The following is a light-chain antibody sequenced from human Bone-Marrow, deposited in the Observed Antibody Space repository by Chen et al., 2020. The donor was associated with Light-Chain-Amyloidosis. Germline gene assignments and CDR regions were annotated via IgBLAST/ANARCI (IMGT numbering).Light chain of an antibody. Sequence: QAVLTQPPSASGTPGPRVTISCSAASSNIGINSVYWYQHFPGAAPNLIIHRNKQQPSGVPDRFSASTSGTSAFLAISGLRSEDEADYYCAAWDGSLSGYVFGTGTKVIVL. CDR2: RNK. J-gene: IGLJ1*01. CDR3: AAWDGSLSGYV. CDR1: SSNIGINS. V-gene: IGLV1-47*01.